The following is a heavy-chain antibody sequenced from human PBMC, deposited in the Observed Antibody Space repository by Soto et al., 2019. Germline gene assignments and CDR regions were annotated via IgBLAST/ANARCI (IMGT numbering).Heavy chain of an antibody. CDR1: GYTFTSYD. CDR2: MNPNSGNT. CDR3: ARQDSGSYSGYYGMDV. Sequence: GASVKVSCKASGYTFTSYDINWVRQATGQGLEWMGWMNPNSGNTGYAQKFQGRVTMTRNTSISTAYMELSSLRSEDTAVYYCARQDSGSYSGYYGMDVWGQGTTVTVSS. J-gene: IGHJ6*02. V-gene: IGHV1-8*01. D-gene: IGHD1-26*01.